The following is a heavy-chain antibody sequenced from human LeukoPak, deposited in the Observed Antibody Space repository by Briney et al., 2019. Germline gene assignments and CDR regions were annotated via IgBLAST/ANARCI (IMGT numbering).Heavy chain of an antibody. CDR1: AFTFSGYV. V-gene: IGHV3-30*03. Sequence: GGSLRLSCAASAFTFSGYVMHWVRQAPGKGLEGVAVISSDGNSKYYTDSVKGRFTISRDNSKNTLYLQMNSLRIEDAAVYYCATLIHYWGQGTPVTGPS. CDR3: ATLIHY. D-gene: IGHD2-8*01. CDR2: ISSDGNSK. J-gene: IGHJ4*02.